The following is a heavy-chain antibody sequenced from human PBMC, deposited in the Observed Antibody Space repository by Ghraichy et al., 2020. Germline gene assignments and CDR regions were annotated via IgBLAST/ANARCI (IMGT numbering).Heavy chain of an antibody. D-gene: IGHD6-19*01. J-gene: IGHJ4*02. CDR3: ARALYSSGWDTY. CDR2: TYSGGGT. Sequence: GGSLRLSCAASGFTVSSNYITWVRQAPGKGLEWVSITYSGGGTYYAASVKGRFTTSRDNSKNTLYLQMNSLRAEDTAMYYCARALYSSGWDTYWGQVTLVTVSS. V-gene: IGHV3-53*01. CDR1: GFTVSSNY.